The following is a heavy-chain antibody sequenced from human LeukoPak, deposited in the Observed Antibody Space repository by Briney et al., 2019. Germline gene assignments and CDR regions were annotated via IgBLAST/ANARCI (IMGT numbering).Heavy chain of an antibody. Sequence: GASVKVSCKASGYSFAISDINWVRQATGQGLEWMGWMNPNSGSTGYAQKFQGRVTMTRSTSISTAYMELSRLRSDDTAVYYCARAPPSYCSSTSCYTENWFDPWGQGTLVTVSS. CDR3: ARAPPSYCSSTSCYTENWFDP. V-gene: IGHV1-8*01. CDR1: GYSFAISD. D-gene: IGHD2-2*02. CDR2: MNPNSGST. J-gene: IGHJ5*02.